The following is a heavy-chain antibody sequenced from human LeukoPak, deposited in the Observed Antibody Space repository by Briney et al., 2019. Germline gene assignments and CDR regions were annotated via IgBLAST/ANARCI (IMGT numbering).Heavy chain of an antibody. CDR2: INHSGST. V-gene: IGHV4-34*01. D-gene: IGHD6-19*01. J-gene: IGHJ4*02. CDR3: AKLIAVAGTDY. CDR1: GGSFSGYY. Sequence: SETLSLTCAVYGGSFSGYYWSWIRQPPGKGLEWIGEINHSGSTNYNPSLKSRVTISVDTSKNQFSLKLSSVTAADTAVYYCAKLIAVAGTDYWGQGTLVTVSS.